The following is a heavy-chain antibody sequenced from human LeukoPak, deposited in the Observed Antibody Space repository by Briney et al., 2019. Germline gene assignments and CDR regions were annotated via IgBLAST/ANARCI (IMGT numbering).Heavy chain of an antibody. CDR1: GYTFTGYY. J-gene: IGHJ4*02. D-gene: IGHD3-22*01. V-gene: IGHV1-2*02. CDR3: ARRSSGGYGSPYFDY. Sequence: GASVKVSCKASGYTFTGYYMHWVRQAPGQGLEWMGWINANSGGTNYAQKFQGRVTMTRDTSISTVYMELSSLRSEDTAVYYCARRSSGGYGSPYFDYWGQGTLVTVSS. CDR2: INANSGGT.